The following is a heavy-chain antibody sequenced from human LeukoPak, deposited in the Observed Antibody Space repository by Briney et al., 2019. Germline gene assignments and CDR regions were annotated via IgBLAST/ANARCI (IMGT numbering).Heavy chain of an antibody. CDR2: ISGSGGST. CDR3: AKDKAVERLWFGELGSNSGFDY. V-gene: IGHV3-23*01. D-gene: IGHD3-10*01. Sequence: QSGGSLRLSCAASGFTFSSYGMSWVRQAPGKGLEWVSAISGSGGSTYYADSVKGRFTISRDNSKNTLYLQMNSLRAEDTAVYYCAKDKAVERLWFGELGSNSGFDYWGQGTLVTVSS. CDR1: GFTFSSYG. J-gene: IGHJ4*02.